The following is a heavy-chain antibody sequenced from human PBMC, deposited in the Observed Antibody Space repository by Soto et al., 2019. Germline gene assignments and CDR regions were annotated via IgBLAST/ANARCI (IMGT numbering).Heavy chain of an antibody. CDR3: ARDAYGDYLFDY. Sequence: EVQLVESGGGLVQPGGSLRLSCAASGFTFSSYSMNWVRQAPGKGLEWISYISSSTSTTYHADSVKGRFTISRDNANNSLYPQMNSLRAEDTAVYYCARDAYGDYLFDYWGQGTLVTVSS. J-gene: IGHJ4*02. V-gene: IGHV3-48*01. D-gene: IGHD4-17*01. CDR2: ISSSTSTT. CDR1: GFTFSSYS.